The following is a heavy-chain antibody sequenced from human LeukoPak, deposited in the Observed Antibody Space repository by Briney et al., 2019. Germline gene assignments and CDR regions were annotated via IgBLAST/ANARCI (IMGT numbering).Heavy chain of an antibody. Sequence: GGSLRLSCPASGFIFSNYGMSWVRQAPGKGLEWVSGISGSGGSTYYADSVRGRFTISRDNAKNSLYLQMHSLRAEDTAVYYCTRLSYYYDISGYYEDYWGQGTLVTVSS. D-gene: IGHD3-22*01. CDR2: ISGSGGST. V-gene: IGHV3-23*01. J-gene: IGHJ4*02. CDR3: TRLSYYYDISGYYEDY. CDR1: GFIFSNYG.